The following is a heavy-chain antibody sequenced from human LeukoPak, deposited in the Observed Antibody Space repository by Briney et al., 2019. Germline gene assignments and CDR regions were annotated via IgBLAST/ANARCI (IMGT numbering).Heavy chain of an antibody. CDR1: GGSISSSNW. J-gene: IGHJ6*02. CDR2: IYHSGST. D-gene: IGHD2-15*01. V-gene: IGHV4-4*02. CDR3: ARAVVVAATLTLDV. Sequence: KPSGTLSLTCAVSGGSISSSNWWSWVRQPPGKGLEWIGEIYHSGSTNYNPSLKSRVTISVDKSKNQFSLKLSSVTAADTAVYYCARAVVVAATLTLDVWGQGTTVTVPS.